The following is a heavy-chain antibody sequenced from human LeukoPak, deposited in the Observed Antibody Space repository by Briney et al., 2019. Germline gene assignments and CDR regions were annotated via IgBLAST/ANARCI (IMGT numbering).Heavy chain of an antibody. V-gene: IGHV3-30*04. CDR3: AKEAVLRYFDSFDY. CDR2: ISNGGRDT. D-gene: IGHD3-9*01. J-gene: IGHJ4*02. CDR1: GFTFSTYA. Sequence: GGSLRLSCAASGFTFSTYAMHWVRQAPAKGLDWVAVISNGGRDTYYADSVKGRFTISRDNSKNTLYLQMNSLRAEDTAVYYCAKEAVLRYFDSFDYWGQGTLVTVSS.